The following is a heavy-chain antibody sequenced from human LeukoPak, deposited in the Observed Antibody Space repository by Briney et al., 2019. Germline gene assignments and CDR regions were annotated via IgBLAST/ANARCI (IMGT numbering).Heavy chain of an antibody. Sequence: GGSLRLSCAASGFTFSSYGMHWVRQAPGKGLEWVAFIRYDGSNKYYADSVRGRFTISRDNSKNTLYLQMKSLRAEDTAVYYCAKGGGYEAQYYYYYLDVWGKGTTVTVSS. CDR1: GFTFSSYG. CDR2: IRYDGSNK. CDR3: AKGGGYEAQYYYYYLDV. V-gene: IGHV3-30*02. D-gene: IGHD5-12*01. J-gene: IGHJ6*03.